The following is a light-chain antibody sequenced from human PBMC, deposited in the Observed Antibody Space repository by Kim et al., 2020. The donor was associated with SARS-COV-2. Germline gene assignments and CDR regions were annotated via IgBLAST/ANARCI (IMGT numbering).Light chain of an antibody. J-gene: IGKJ2*01. CDR3: QQRSNWSYT. Sequence: SLSPGERAPLSCRASQSVSSYFAWYQQKPGQAPRLLIYDASNRATGIPARFSGSGSGTDFTLTISSLEPEDFAVYYCQQRSNWSYTFGQGTKLEI. CDR1: QSVSSY. CDR2: DAS. V-gene: IGKV3-11*01.